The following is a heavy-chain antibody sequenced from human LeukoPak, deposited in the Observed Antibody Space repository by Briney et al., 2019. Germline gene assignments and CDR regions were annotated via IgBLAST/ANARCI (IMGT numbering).Heavy chain of an antibody. Sequence: ASVKVSCKASGYTFTSYAMNWVQQAPGQGLEWMGWINTNTGNPTYAQGFTGRFVFSLDTSVSTAYLQISSLKAEDTAVYYCARDSWRIQLWYYVFDYWGQGTLVTVSS. J-gene: IGHJ4*02. CDR3: ARDSWRIQLWYYVFDY. V-gene: IGHV7-4-1*02. CDR2: INTNTGNP. D-gene: IGHD5-18*01. CDR1: GYTFTSYA.